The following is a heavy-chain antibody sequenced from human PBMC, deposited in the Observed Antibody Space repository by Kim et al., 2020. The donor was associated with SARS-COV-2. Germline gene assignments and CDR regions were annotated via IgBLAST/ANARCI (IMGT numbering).Heavy chain of an antibody. Sequence: ASMKVSCKASGYTFTSYAMNWVRQAPGQGLEWMGWINTNTGNPTYAQGFTGRFVFSLDTSVSTAYLQISSLKAEDTAVYYCARDPGYCSSTSCSYRNNWFDPWGQGTLVTVSS. V-gene: IGHV7-4-1*02. D-gene: IGHD2-2*01. CDR1: GYTFTSYA. CDR3: ARDPGYCSSTSCSYRNNWFDP. J-gene: IGHJ5*02. CDR2: INTNTGNP.